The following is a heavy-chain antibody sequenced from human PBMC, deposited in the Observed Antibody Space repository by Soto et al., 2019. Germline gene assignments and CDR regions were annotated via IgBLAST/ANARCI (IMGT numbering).Heavy chain of an antibody. Sequence: QVHLVQAGAEVKKPGSSVKVSCRASGGTFNRYSISWVRQAPGQGLEWMGRIIPMFGIPNYAQKFQGRVMITADKSANTAYMEVSGLRSEDTAMYYCATFYEGDCTTTTCYGDFDYWGQGTLVTVSS. J-gene: IGHJ4*02. CDR2: IIPMFGIP. D-gene: IGHD2-2*01. CDR3: ATFYEGDCTTTTCYGDFDY. CDR1: GGTFNRYS. V-gene: IGHV1-69*02.